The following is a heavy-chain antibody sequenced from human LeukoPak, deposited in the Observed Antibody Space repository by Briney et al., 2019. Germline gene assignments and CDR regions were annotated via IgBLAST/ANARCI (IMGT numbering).Heavy chain of an antibody. CDR1: GFAFTSYF. J-gene: IGHJ4*02. CDR2: INGRGDET. Sequence: GGSLRLSCTASGFAFTSYFMTWARQAPGTGLEWVSGINGRGDETHYADSVKGRFTISRDNSKSTGYLQLSGLRAENTAVYYCACHCSGSRCSDHDYWGQGTVVTVSS. CDR3: ACHCSGSRCSDHDY. D-gene: IGHD2-15*01. V-gene: IGHV3-23*01.